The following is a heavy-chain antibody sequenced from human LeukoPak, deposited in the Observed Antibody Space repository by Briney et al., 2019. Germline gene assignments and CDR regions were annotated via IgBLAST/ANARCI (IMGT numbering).Heavy chain of an antibody. CDR1: GYTFTDYL. CDR3: ARDRNGDGFAYFDF. D-gene: IGHD5-24*01. Sequence: GASVKASCKASGYTFTDYLMHWVRQAPGQGLEWMGWINPNSGVTSSAQKFQGRVTMTRDTSISTAYMELTTLRSDDTAVYYCARDRNGDGFAYFDFWGQGILVTVSS. V-gene: IGHV1-2*02. CDR2: INPNSGVT. J-gene: IGHJ4*02.